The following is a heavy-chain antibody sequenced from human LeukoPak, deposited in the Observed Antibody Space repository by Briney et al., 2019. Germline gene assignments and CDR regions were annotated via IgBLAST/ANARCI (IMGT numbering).Heavy chain of an antibody. CDR3: ASEIMITFGGVIAPPDY. V-gene: IGHV4-34*01. Sequence: SETLSLTCAVYGGSFSGYYWSWIRQPPGKGLEWIGEINHSGSTNYNPSLRSRVTISVDTSKNQFSLKLSSVTAADTAVYYCASEIMITFGGVIAPPDYWGQGTLVTVSS. CDR1: GGSFSGYY. D-gene: IGHD3-16*02. J-gene: IGHJ4*02. CDR2: INHSGST.